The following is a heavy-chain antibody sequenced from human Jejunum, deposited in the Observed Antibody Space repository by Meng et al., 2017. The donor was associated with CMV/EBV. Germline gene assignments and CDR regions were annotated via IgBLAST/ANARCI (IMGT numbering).Heavy chain of an antibody. V-gene: IGHV4-59*12. J-gene: IGHJ5*02. CDR2: VHGSRGT. CDR1: GESIRTYY. D-gene: IGHD3/OR15-3a*01. CDR3: ARGRWTGGWFDP. Sequence: CRVYGESIRTYYWTWRRQGPGKGLEWIGYVHGSRGTNYNPSFKSRVTISADTSKNQVSLRLTSVTAADTAVFYWARGRWTGGWFDPWGQGSLVTVSS.